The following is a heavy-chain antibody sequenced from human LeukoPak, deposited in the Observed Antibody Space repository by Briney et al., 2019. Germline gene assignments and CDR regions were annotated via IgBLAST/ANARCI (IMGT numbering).Heavy chain of an antibody. J-gene: IGHJ4*02. V-gene: IGHV1-2*06. CDR1: GYTFTGYY. CDR3: ARERAAGMKEFDY. Sequence: ASVKVSCKASGYTFTGYYMHWVRQAPGQGLEWMGRINPNSGGTNYAQKFQGRVTMTRDTSISTAYMELSSLRSDDTAVYYCARERAAGMKEFDYWGQGTLVTVSS. D-gene: IGHD6-13*01. CDR2: INPNSGGT.